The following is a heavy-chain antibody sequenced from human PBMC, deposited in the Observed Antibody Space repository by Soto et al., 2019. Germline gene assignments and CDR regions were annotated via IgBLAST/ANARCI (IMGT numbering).Heavy chain of an antibody. V-gene: IGHV4-31*03. J-gene: IGHJ4*02. Sequence: SETLSLTCTVSGGSISSGGYYWSWIRQHPGKGLEWIGYIYYSGSTYYNPSLKSRVTISVDTSKNQFSLKLSSVTAADTAVYYCACCSRAFGELSLFDFWGQGSLVTVSS. CDR3: ACCSRAFGELSLFDF. CDR1: GGSISSGGYY. CDR2: IYYSGST. D-gene: IGHD3-10*01.